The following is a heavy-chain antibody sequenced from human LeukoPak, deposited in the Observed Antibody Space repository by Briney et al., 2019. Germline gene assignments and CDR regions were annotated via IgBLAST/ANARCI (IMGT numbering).Heavy chain of an antibody. CDR1: GYTFTSYD. D-gene: IGHD6-13*01. CDR2: MNPNSGNT. J-gene: IGHJ3*02. Sequence: ASVKVSCKASGYTFTSYDINWVRQATGQGLEWMGWMNPNSGNTGYAQKLQGRVTMTRNTSISTAYMELSSLRSEDTAVYYCARAGGIAAAGNDAFDIWGQGTMVTVSS. CDR3: ARAGGIAAAGNDAFDI. V-gene: IGHV1-8*01.